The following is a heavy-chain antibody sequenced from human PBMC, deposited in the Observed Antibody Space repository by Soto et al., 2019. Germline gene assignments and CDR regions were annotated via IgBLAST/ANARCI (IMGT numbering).Heavy chain of an antibody. Sequence: SGGSLRLSCAASGFTFSSYWMSWVRQAPGRGLEWVANIKQDGSDKYYLDSVKGRFTISRDNAKSSLYLQMNSLRAEDTAVYYCAREGGGYSYVPYWGQGTLVTVSS. V-gene: IGHV3-7*01. CDR1: GFTFSSYW. J-gene: IGHJ4*02. D-gene: IGHD5-18*01. CDR2: IKQDGSDK. CDR3: AREGGGYSYVPY.